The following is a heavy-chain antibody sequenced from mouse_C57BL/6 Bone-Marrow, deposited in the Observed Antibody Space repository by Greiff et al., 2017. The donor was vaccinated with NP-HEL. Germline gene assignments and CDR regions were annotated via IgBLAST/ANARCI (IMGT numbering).Heavy chain of an antibody. J-gene: IGHJ3*01. CDR3: ARYYYGSSYGFAY. CDR1: GYTFTRYW. Sequence: QVQLQQPGAELVKPGASVKLSCKASGYTFTRYWMHWVKQRPGRGLEWIGRLDPNSGGTKYTEKFKSKATLTVDNPSSTAYMQLSSLTSEDSAVYYFARYYYGSSYGFAYWGQGTLVTVSA. D-gene: IGHD1-1*01. CDR2: LDPNSGGT. V-gene: IGHV1-72*01.